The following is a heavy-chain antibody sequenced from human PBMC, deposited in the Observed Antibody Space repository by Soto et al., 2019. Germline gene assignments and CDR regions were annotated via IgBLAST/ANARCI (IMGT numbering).Heavy chain of an antibody. J-gene: IGHJ5*02. V-gene: IGHV4-39*01. CDR2: IYYSGST. CDR1: GGSISSSSYY. CDR3: ARHERYYGSGSFWFDP. Sequence: SETLSLTCTVSGGSISSSSYYWGWIRQPPGKGLEWIGSIYYSGSTYYNPSLKSRVTISVDTSKNQFSLKLSSVTAADTAVYYCARHERYYGSGSFWFDPWGQGTLVTVS. D-gene: IGHD3-10*01.